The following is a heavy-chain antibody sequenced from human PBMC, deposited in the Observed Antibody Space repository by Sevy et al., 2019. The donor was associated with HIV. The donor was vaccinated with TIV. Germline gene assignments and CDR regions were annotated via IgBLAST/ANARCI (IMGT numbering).Heavy chain of an antibody. Sequence: GESLKISCAASGFTFSNYDMHWVRQTPGKGLEWVALLRSRGDNQYYADSVKGRFTVSSDNSKNTLYLLMNSLRGEDTVVYYCSRESIDYNIPFEYWGQGTLVTVSS. CDR1: GFTFSNYD. V-gene: IGHV3-30*02. CDR3: SRESIDYNIPFEY. D-gene: IGHD1-20*01. J-gene: IGHJ4*02. CDR2: LRSRGDNQ.